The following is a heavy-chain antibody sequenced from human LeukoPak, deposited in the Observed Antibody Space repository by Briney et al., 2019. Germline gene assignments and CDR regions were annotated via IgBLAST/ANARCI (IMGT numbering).Heavy chain of an antibody. Sequence: PSETLSLTCAVSGDSINNGKWWSWVRPPPGKGLEWIGEIFHSGSTNYNPSLKSRLTMSVDKSNNQFSLKLSSVTAADTAVYYCAREVGIAVAVYYFDYWGQGTLVTVSS. D-gene: IGHD6-19*01. CDR1: GDSINNGKW. CDR3: AREVGIAVAVYYFDY. CDR2: IFHSGST. V-gene: IGHV4-4*02. J-gene: IGHJ4*02.